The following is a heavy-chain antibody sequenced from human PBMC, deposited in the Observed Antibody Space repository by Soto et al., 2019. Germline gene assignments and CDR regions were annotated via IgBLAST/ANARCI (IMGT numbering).Heavy chain of an antibody. CDR1: GFTFTTNW. CDR3: TRGGATGAGIFHFEN. V-gene: IGHV3-74*01. CDR2: INSDGTTT. Sequence: VQLVESGGALVQPGGSLRLSCAASGFTFTTNWMHWVRQAPGKGLVWLSRINSDGTTTTYADSVKGRFTISRDNAKNTLDLQVNRLGGEDTAVYYCTRGGATGAGIFHFENWGQGTLVTVSS. D-gene: IGHD3-10*01. J-gene: IGHJ4*02.